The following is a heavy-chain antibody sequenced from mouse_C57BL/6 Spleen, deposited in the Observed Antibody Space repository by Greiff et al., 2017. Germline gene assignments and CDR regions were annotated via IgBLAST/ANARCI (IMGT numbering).Heavy chain of an antibody. D-gene: IGHD2-5*01. CDR2: INPNNGGT. CDR3: ARYGYSKGDAMDY. J-gene: IGHJ4*01. Sequence: EVQLQQSGPELVKPGASVKISCKASGYTFTDYYMNWVKQSHGKSLEWIGDINPNNGGTSYNQKFKGKATLTVDKSSSTAYMELRSLTSEDSAVYYCARYGYSKGDAMDYWGQGTSVTVSS. CDR1: GYTFTDYY. V-gene: IGHV1-26*01.